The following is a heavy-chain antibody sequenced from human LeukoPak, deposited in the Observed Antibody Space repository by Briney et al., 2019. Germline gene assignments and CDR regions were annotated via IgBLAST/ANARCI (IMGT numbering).Heavy chain of an antibody. CDR1: GYTFTSYA. V-gene: IGHV7-4-1*02. CDR2: INTNTGNP. J-gene: IGHJ4*02. Sequence: ASVKVSCKASGYTFTSYAMNWVRQAPGQGLEWMGWINTNTGNPTYAQGFTGRFVFSLDTSVSTAYLQISSLEAEDTAVYYCARDYLGYCSSTSCYTTEAFDYWGQGTLVTVSS. D-gene: IGHD2-2*02. CDR3: ARDYLGYCSSTSCYTTEAFDY.